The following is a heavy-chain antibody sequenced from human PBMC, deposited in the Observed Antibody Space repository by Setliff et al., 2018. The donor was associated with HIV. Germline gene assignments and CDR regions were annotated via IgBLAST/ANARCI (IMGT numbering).Heavy chain of an antibody. J-gene: IGHJ6*03. CDR2: INPSSGST. Sequence: ASVKVSCKASGYTFTSYYMHWVRQAPGQGLEWMGIINPSSGSTSYTQMFRGRVTMTRDTSTSTVYMELSSLRSEDTAVYYCARGVWYLRPYYYYYYMDVWGKGTTVTVSS. CDR3: ARGVWYLRPYYYYYYMDV. V-gene: IGHV1-46*01. CDR1: GYTFTSYY. D-gene: IGHD3-10*01.